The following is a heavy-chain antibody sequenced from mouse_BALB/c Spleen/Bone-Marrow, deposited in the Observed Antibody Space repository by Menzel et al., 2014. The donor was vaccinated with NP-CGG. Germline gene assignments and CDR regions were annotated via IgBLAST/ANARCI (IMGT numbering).Heavy chain of an antibody. J-gene: IGHJ3*01. V-gene: IGHV14-3*02. Sequence: VQLQQPGAELVKPGASVKLSCTASGFNIXDTYMHWVKQRPEQGQEWIGKIDPANGNTKYDPKFQGKATITADTSSNTAYLQLSSLTSEDTAVYYCARFPFPYWGQGTLVTVSA. CDR1: GFNIXDTY. CDR3: ARFPFPY. CDR2: IDPANGNT.